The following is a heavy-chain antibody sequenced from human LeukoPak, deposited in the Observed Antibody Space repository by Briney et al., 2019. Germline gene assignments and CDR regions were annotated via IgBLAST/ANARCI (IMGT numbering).Heavy chain of an antibody. V-gene: IGHV4-59*08. J-gene: IGHJ4*02. CDR3: ASGYDYVNFDY. CDR2: IYYSGST. CDR1: GGTISSYY. D-gene: IGHD5-12*01. Sequence: DPSETLSLTCTVSGGTISSYYWSWIRQPPGKGLEWIGYIYYSGSTNYNPSLKSRVTISVDTSKNQFSLKLSSVTAADTAVYYCASGYDYVNFDYWGQGTLVTVSS.